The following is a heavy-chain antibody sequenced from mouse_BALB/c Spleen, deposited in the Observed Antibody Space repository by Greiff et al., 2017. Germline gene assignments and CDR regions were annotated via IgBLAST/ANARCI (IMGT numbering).Heavy chain of an antibody. Sequence: QVQLQQPGAELVRPGASVKLSCKASGYTFTSYWINWVKQRPGQGLEWIGNIYPSDSYTNYNQKFKDKATLTVDKSSSTAYMRLSSPTSEDSAVYYCTRRDGYYLDYWGQGTTLTVSS. J-gene: IGHJ2*01. CDR1: GYTFTSYW. CDR2: IYPSDSYT. V-gene: IGHV1-69*02. D-gene: IGHD2-3*01. CDR3: TRRDGYYLDY.